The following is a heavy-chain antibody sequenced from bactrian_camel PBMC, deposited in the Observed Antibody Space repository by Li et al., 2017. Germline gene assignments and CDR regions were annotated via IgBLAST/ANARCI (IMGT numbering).Heavy chain of an antibody. Sequence: HVQLVESGGGLVQAGGSLRLSCVVSGYTLGNNCMAWFRQIPGAEREGVAFFHAGSGHTDYGDSVRGRFTISRDGAKNTLYLQMNSLKPDDTAIYYCATRTVWCNGGDLRDWVYEYRGQGTQVTVS. J-gene: IGHJ4*01. CDR1: GYTLGNNC. V-gene: IGHV3S1*01. CDR2: FHAGSGHT. CDR3: ATRTVWCNGGDLRDWVYEY. D-gene: IGHD3*01.